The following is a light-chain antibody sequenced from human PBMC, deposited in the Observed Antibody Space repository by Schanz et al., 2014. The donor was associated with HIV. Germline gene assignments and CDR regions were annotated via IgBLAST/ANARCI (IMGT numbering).Light chain of an antibody. CDR2: ANT. Sequence: QSVLTQPPSVSGAPGQRVTISCTGTRSNIGTGFDVHWYQLLPGTAPKVLIFANTHRPSGVPDRFSGSKSGTSASLAITGXXXXDEADYYCQSFDSSLSAVVFGGGTKLTVL. CDR3: QSFDSSLSAVV. V-gene: IGLV1-40*01. CDR1: RSNIGTGFD. J-gene: IGLJ2*01.